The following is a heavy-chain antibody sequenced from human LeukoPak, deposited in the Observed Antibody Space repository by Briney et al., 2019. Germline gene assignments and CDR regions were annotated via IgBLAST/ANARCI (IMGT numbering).Heavy chain of an antibody. CDR1: GFTFSSYN. Sequence: PGGSLRLSCAASGFTFSSYNMNWVRQAPGKGLEWVSYISPSSTRIDYAASVRGRFTISRDNSKNTLYLQMNSLRAEDTAVYYCAKDRGDSSGYLDYWGQGTLVTVSS. D-gene: IGHD3-22*01. V-gene: IGHV3-48*01. J-gene: IGHJ4*02. CDR3: AKDRGDSSGYLDY. CDR2: ISPSSTRI.